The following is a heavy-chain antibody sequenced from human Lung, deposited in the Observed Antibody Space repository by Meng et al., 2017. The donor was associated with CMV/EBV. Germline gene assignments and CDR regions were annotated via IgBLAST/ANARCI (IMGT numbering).Heavy chain of an antibody. D-gene: IGHD1-26*01. V-gene: IGHV3-66*02. CDR2: FYSGGST. CDR1: GLTVSNNY. Sequence: GGSLRLXXAASGLTVSNNYLTWVRQAPGKGLEWVSVFYSGGSTYYADSVKGRFTVSRDNSKNTLHLQMNSLRVEDTGIYYCARDMYWDQSYHGMDVWGRGTTVXVSS. CDR3: ARDMYWDQSYHGMDV. J-gene: IGHJ6*02.